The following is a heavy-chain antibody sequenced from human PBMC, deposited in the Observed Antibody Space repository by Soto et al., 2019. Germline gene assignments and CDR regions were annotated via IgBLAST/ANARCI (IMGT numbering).Heavy chain of an antibody. CDR1: GVSISSGGYY. J-gene: IGHJ5*02. CDR3: AREGGTMAWLYP. Sequence: QVQLQESGPGLVKPSQTLSLTCTVSGVSISSGGYYWSWIRQPPGKGLEWIAYIAYSGSTYYNLSLKSRATISADTSNNQFSLKLSSVTAAYTAVYYCAREGGTMAWLYPWGQGTLVTVSS. V-gene: IGHV4-31*03. CDR2: IAYSGST. D-gene: IGHD1-26*01.